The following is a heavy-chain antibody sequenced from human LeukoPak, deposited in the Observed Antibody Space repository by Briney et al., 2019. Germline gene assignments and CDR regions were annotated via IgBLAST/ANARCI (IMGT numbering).Heavy chain of an antibody. D-gene: IGHD2-2*01. CDR2: ISAYNGNT. CDR1: GYTFTSYG. Sequence: ASVKVSCKASGYTFTSYGISWVRQAPGQGLEWMGWISAYNGNTNYAQKLQGRVTMTTDTSTSTAYMELRSLRSDDTAVYYCARDRLPYRSSTSCIYFDYWGQGTLVTVSS. J-gene: IGHJ4*02. CDR3: ARDRLPYRSSTSCIYFDY. V-gene: IGHV1-18*04.